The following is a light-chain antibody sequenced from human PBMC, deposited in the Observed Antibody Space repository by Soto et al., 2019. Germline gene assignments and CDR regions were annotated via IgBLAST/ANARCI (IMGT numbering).Light chain of an antibody. V-gene: IGLV2-11*01. CDR1: SSDVGDNNH. CDR2: DVS. CDR3: CSHAGSYTFV. J-gene: IGLJ1*01. Sequence: QSALTQPRSVSGSPGQSITISCTGTSSDVGDNNHVSWYQHHPGKAPKLLIFDVSKRPPGVPDRFSGSKSGNTASLTISGLQAEDEADYSCCSHAGSYTFVFGTGTKVTVL.